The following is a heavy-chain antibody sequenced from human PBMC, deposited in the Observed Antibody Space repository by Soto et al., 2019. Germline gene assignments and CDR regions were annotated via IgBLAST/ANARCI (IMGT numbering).Heavy chain of an antibody. D-gene: IGHD3-22*01. CDR3: ALFPASSGSNYFDY. Sequence: SLRLSCAASGFTFSSYGMHWVRQAPGKGLEWVAVISYDGSNKYYADSVKGRFTISRDNSKNTLYLQMNSLRAEDTAVYYCALFPASSGSNYFDYWGQGTLVTVS. CDR1: GFTFSSYG. V-gene: IGHV3-30*03. CDR2: ISYDGSNK. J-gene: IGHJ4*02.